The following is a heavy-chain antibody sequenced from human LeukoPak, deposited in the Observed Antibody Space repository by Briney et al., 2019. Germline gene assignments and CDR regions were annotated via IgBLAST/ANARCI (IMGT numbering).Heavy chain of an antibody. V-gene: IGHV3-9*01. CDR1: GFTFDDYA. CDR2: ISWNSGSI. D-gene: IGHD6-6*01. Sequence: GRSLRLSCAASGFTFDDYAMHWVRQAPGKGLEWVSGISWNSGSIGYADSVKGRFTISRDNAKNSLYLQMNSPRAEDTALYYCAKGGSSGLGGWFDPWGQGTLVTVSS. J-gene: IGHJ5*02. CDR3: AKGGSSGLGGWFDP.